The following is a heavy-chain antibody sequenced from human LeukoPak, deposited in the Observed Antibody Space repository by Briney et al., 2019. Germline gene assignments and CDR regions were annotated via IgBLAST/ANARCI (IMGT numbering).Heavy chain of an antibody. CDR3: ARAASSWPYHCYYYGMGV. CDR1: GFTFSSYE. D-gene: IGHD6-13*01. Sequence: PGGSLRLSCAASGFTFSSYEMNWVRQAPGKGLEWVSYISSSGSTIYYADSVKGRFTISRDNAKNSLYLQMNSLRAEDTAVYYCARAASSWPYHCYYYGMGVWGQGTTVTVSS. J-gene: IGHJ6*02. CDR2: ISSSGSTI. V-gene: IGHV3-48*03.